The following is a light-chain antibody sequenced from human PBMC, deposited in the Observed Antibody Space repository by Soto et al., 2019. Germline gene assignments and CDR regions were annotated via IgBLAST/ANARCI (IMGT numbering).Light chain of an antibody. J-gene: IGKJ4*01. Sequence: ELVMTQSPGTLSLSPGERATLSCRASQSVSSSYLAWYQQKPGQAPSFLIYGASSRATGIPDRFSGSGSVTDFTLTISRLDPEDFAVYYCQQYGSSALTFGGGTKVEIK. V-gene: IGKV3-20*01. CDR2: GAS. CDR1: QSVSSSY. CDR3: QQYGSSALT.